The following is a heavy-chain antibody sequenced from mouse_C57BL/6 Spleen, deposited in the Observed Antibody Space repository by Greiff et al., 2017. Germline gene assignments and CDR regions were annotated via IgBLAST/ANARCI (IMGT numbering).Heavy chain of an antibody. V-gene: IGHV1-80*01. CDR2: IYPGDGDT. CDR1: GYAFSSYW. Sequence: QVQLQQSGAELVKPGASVKISCKASGYAFSSYWMNGVKQRPGRGLEGIGQIYPGDGDTNSTGKFKGKATLTADKSSSTAYMQLSSLTSEDSAVYFCARNTMVTTGYFDYWGQGTTLTVSS. D-gene: IGHD2-2*01. J-gene: IGHJ2*01. CDR3: ARNTMVTTGYFDY.